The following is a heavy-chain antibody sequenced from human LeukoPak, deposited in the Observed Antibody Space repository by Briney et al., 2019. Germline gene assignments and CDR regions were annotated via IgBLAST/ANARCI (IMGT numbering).Heavy chain of an antibody. Sequence: SQTLSLTCAISGDSVFSYDAAWNWIRQSPSRGLEWLGRTYYRSKWGNDYAVSVKGRITINPDTYKNQFSLQLDSVTPEDTAVYYCVRAAARAFDVWGQGTTVTVSS. CDR3: VRAAARAFDV. J-gene: IGHJ3*01. CDR2: TYYRSKWGN. CDR1: GDSVFSYDAA. V-gene: IGHV6-1*01. D-gene: IGHD6-25*01.